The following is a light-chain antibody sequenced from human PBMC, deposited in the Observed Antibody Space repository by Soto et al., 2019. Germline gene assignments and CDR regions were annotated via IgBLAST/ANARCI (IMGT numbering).Light chain of an antibody. V-gene: IGKV3-20*01. CDR2: GAS. Sequence: EIVLTQSPGTLSLSPGERATLSCRASQTVNNNYLAWYQHRPGQAPRLLFYGASIRAAGIPARFSGSGSGTDFTLTISRLEPEDFAVYYCQQYDSSPPGTFGQGTHLEI. CDR3: QQYDSSPPGT. CDR1: QTVNNNY. J-gene: IGKJ2*02.